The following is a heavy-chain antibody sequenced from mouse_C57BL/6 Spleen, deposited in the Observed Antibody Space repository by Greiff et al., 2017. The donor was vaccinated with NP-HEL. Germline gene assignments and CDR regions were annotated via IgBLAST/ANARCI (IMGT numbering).Heavy chain of an antibody. CDR1: GYTFTDYY. J-gene: IGHJ1*03. V-gene: IGHV1-26*01. CDR3: ARTKLYYYGSSYVHWYFDV. Sequence: VQLQQSGPELVKPGASVKISCKASGYTFTDYYMNWVKQSHGKSLEWIGDINPNNGGTSYNQKFKGKATLTVDKSSSTAYMELRSLTSEDSAVYYCARTKLYYYGSSYVHWYFDVWGTGTTVTVSS. D-gene: IGHD1-1*01. CDR2: INPNNGGT.